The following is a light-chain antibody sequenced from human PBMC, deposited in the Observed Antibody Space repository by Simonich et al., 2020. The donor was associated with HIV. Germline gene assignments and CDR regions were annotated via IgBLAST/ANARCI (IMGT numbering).Light chain of an antibody. CDR1: QSLLYSSNNKNY. V-gene: IGKV4-1*01. CDR2: WAS. J-gene: IGKJ1*01. CDR3: QQYCSTPQT. Sequence: DIVMTQSPDSLAVSLGERATIDCKSSQSLLYSSNNKNYLAWYQQKPGQPPKLLIYWASTRQSGVPDRFSGSGSGTDFTLTISSLQAEDVAVYYCQQYCSTPQTFGQGTKVEIK.